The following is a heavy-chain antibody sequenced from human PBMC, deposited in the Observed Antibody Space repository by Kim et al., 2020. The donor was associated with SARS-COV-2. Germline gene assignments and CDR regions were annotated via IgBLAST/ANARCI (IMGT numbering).Heavy chain of an antibody. CDR1: GGSISSSSYY. D-gene: IGHD2-2*01. V-gene: IGHV4-39*01. Sequence: SETLSLTCTVSGGSISSSSYYWGWIRQPPGKGLEWIGSIYYSGSTYYNPSLKSRVTISVDTSKNQFSLKLSSVTAADTAVYYCARHGTPVTYSVVVPAAYGWFAPWGQGTLVTVSS. CDR3: ARHGTPVTYSVVVPAAYGWFAP. J-gene: IGHJ5*02. CDR2: IYYSGST.